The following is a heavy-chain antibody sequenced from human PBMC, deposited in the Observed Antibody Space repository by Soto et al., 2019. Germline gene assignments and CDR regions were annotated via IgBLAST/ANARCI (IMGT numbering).Heavy chain of an antibody. Sequence: PSETLSLTCAVYGGSFSGYYWSWIRQPPGKGLEWIGEINHSGSTNYNPSLKSRVTISVDTSKNQFSLKLSSVTAADTAVYYCARGVRRYSYGLYYYYGMDVWGKGTTVTVSS. CDR3: ARGVRRYSYGLYYYYGMDV. CDR2: INHSGST. CDR1: GGSFSGYY. D-gene: IGHD5-18*01. J-gene: IGHJ6*04. V-gene: IGHV4-34*01.